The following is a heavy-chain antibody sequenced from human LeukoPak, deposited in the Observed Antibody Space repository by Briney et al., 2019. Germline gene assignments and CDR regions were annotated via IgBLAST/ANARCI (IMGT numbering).Heavy chain of an antibody. D-gene: IGHD4-17*01. V-gene: IGHV3-48*01. CDR3: TKDPNGDYVGAFDP. CDR1: GFTFSSYS. Sequence: GGSLRLSCAASGFTFSSYSMNWVRQAQGKGLEWVSYISNSNSTIYYSDSVKGRFTISRDNSQNTLYLQMNSLRAEDTAVYYCTKDPNGDYVGAFDPWGQGTLVTVAS. J-gene: IGHJ5*02. CDR2: ISNSNSTI.